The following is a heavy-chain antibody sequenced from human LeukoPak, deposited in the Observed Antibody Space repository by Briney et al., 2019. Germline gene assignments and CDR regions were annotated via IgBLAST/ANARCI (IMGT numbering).Heavy chain of an antibody. Sequence: ASVKVSCKASGYTFTSYGISWVRQAPGHGLEWMGWISAYNGNTNYAQKLQGRVTMTTDTSTITAYMELRSLRSDDTAVYFCARVGATGATADNWGQGTLVTVSS. CDR3: ARVGATGATADN. CDR1: GYTFTSYG. CDR2: ISAYNGNT. V-gene: IGHV1-18*01. J-gene: IGHJ4*02. D-gene: IGHD2-21*02.